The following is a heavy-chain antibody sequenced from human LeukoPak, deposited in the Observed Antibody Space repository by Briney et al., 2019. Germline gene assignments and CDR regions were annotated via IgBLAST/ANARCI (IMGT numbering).Heavy chain of an antibody. V-gene: IGHV3-23*01. J-gene: IGHJ4*02. CDR1: GFTFRSHA. Sequence: GGSLRLSCVGSGFTFRSHAMSWVRQAPEKGLEFVSGIYENGGTTYYADSVKGRFSISRDNSKNTLYLQMNSLRAEDTAVYYCAKDHTNWGQGTLVTVSS. CDR2: IYENGGTT. D-gene: IGHD2-2*01. CDR3: AKDHTN.